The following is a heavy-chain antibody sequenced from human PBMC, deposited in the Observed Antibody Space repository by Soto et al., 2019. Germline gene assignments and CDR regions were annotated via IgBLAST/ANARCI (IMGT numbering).Heavy chain of an antibody. J-gene: IGHJ4*02. CDR1: GGSVSVYY. Sequence: PSETLSLTCTISGGSVSVYYWRWIRQSTGQGLEWIGYIYASGSPYYNPSLRSRVTISADTSKNQLSLKLTPPTAEDTAVYYCARGVGSSPPQYWGRGTLVTVSA. D-gene: IGHD1-26*01. CDR3: ARGVGSSPPQY. V-gene: IGHV4-59*02. CDR2: IYASGSP.